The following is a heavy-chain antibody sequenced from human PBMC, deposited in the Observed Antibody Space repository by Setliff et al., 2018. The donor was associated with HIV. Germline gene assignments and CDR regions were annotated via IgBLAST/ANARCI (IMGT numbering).Heavy chain of an antibody. CDR2: IIPILGIT. CDR1: GGSFSSYG. D-gene: IGHD3-9*01. Sequence: SVKVSCKASGGSFSSYGISWVRQAPGQGLEWMGGIIPILGITNYAQKFQGRVTISVDKSTSTVSMELSSLRSGDTAVYHCARSSYDILTGYYKALEYWGQGTLVTVSS. CDR3: ARSSYDILTGYYKALEY. V-gene: IGHV1-69*10. J-gene: IGHJ4*02.